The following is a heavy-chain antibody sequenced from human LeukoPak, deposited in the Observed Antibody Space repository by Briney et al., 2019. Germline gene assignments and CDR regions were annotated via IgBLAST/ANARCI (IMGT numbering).Heavy chain of an antibody. Sequence: SETLSLTCTVSGGSISSGDYYWSWIRQPPGTGLEWIGYFYYSGSTYYNPSLKSRVTISVDTSKNQFSLKLSSVTAADTAVYYCASSGGSSVTYNWFDPWGQGTLVTVSS. V-gene: IGHV4-30-4*01. D-gene: IGHD2-15*01. CDR2: FYYSGST. CDR1: GGSISSGDYY. CDR3: ASSGGSSVTYNWFDP. J-gene: IGHJ5*02.